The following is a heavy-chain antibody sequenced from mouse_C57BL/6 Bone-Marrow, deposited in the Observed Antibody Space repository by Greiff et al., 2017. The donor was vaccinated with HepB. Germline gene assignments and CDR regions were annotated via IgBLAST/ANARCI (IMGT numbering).Heavy chain of an antibody. V-gene: IGHV7-1*01. J-gene: IGHJ4*01. CDR2: SRNKANDYTT. CDR1: GFTFSDFY. Sequence: EVQRVESGGGLVQSGRSLRLSCATSGFTFSDFYMEWVRQAPGKGLEWIAASRNKANDYTTEYSASVKGRFIVSRDTSQSILYLQMNALRAEDTAIDYCARADGYPYAMDYWGQGTSVTVSS. CDR3: ARADGYPYAMDY. D-gene: IGHD2-3*01.